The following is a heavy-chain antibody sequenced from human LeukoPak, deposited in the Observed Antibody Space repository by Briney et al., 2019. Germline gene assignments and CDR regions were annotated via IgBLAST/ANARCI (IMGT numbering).Heavy chain of an antibody. D-gene: IGHD5-24*01. Sequence: AGGSLRLSCAASGFTFSSYAMSWVRQAPGKGLEWVSAISGSGGSTYYADSVKGRFTISRDNSKNTLYLQMNSLRAEDTAVYYCAKDREGDGYFDYWGQGTLVTVSS. CDR2: ISGSGGST. V-gene: IGHV3-23*01. CDR3: AKDREGDGYFDY. CDR1: GFTFSSYA. J-gene: IGHJ4*02.